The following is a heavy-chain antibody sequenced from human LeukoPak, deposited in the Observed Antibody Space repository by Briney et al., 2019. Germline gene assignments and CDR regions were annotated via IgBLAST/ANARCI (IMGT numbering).Heavy chain of an antibody. CDR3: ARGERWLLPPTDY. D-gene: IGHD5-24*01. CDR1: GFSFSSYE. V-gene: IGHV3-48*03. Sequence: AGGSLRLSCAASGFSFSSYEMNWVRQAPGKGLEWVSYISSSGSTKYYADSVKGRFTISRDNARNSLYPQMNSLRADDTAVYYCARGERWLLPPTDYWGQGTLVTVSS. CDR2: ISSSGSTK. J-gene: IGHJ4*02.